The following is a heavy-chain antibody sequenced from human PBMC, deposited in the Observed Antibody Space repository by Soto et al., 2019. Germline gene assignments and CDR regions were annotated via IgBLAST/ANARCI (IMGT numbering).Heavy chain of an antibody. CDR3: AKEYSYDSSDYNAFDI. CDR2: ISYDGSGK. Sequence: PGGSLRLSCAASGFTFSTYGMHWVRQAPGKGLEWVAVISYDGSGKYYADSVKGRFTISRDSSKNMLYLQMNSLRAEDTAIYYCAKEYSYDSSDYNAFDIWGQGTMVTVSS. V-gene: IGHV3-30*18. J-gene: IGHJ3*02. CDR1: GFTFSTYG. D-gene: IGHD3-22*01.